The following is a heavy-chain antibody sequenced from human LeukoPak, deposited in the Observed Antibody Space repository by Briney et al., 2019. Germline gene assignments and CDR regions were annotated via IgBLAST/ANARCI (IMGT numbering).Heavy chain of an antibody. Sequence: GGSLRLSCAASGFTFSSSAMSWVRQAPGKGLERVSAISGSGGSTYYADSVKGRFTISRDNSKNTLYVQMNSLRAEDTAVYYCAKGDGELTPIYYYYYYMDVWGKGTTVTVSS. D-gene: IGHD3-10*01. J-gene: IGHJ6*03. CDR3: AKGDGELTPIYYYYYYMDV. V-gene: IGHV3-23*01. CDR2: ISGSGGST. CDR1: GFTFSSSA.